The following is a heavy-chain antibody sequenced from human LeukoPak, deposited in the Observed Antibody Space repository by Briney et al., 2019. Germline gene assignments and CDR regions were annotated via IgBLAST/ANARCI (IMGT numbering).Heavy chain of an antibody. J-gene: IGHJ6*04. CDR3: ARAAYSSSSRMDV. Sequence: GGSLRLSCAASGFTFSSYGMHWVRQAPGKGLEWVAFIRYDGSNKYYADSVKGRFTISRDNSKNTLYLQMNSLRAEDTAVYYCARAAYSSSSRMDVWGKGTTVTVSS. CDR2: IRYDGSNK. CDR1: GFTFSSYG. V-gene: IGHV3-30*02. D-gene: IGHD6-6*01.